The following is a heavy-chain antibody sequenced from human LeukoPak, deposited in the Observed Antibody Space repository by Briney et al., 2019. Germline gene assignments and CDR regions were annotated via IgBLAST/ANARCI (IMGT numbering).Heavy chain of an antibody. D-gene: IGHD2-2*01. Sequence: GRSLRLSCAASGFTFSSYAMHWVRQAPGKGLEWLAVISYDGSNKYYADSVKGRFTISRDNSKNTLYLQMNSLRAEDTAVYYCAREVVPAARYPYGMDVWGKGTTVTVSS. V-gene: IGHV3-30*04. CDR2: ISYDGSNK. CDR1: GFTFSSYA. CDR3: AREVVPAARYPYGMDV. J-gene: IGHJ6*04.